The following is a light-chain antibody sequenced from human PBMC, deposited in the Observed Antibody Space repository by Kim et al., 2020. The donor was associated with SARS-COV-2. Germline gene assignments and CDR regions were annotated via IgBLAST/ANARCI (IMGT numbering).Light chain of an antibody. CDR3: QQHGSSPLT. CDR2: AAS. V-gene: IGKV3-20*01. Sequence: YPGERATLSCRASQTVNSNYLAWYQQQPGRAPRLLIFAASSRATGIPDRFSVSGSGTDFTLTISRLEPEDFAVYYCQQHGSSPLTFGGGTKVDIK. CDR1: QTVNSNY. J-gene: IGKJ4*01.